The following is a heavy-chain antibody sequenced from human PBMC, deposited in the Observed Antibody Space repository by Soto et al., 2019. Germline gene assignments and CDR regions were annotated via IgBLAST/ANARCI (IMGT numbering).Heavy chain of an antibody. J-gene: IGHJ6*02. D-gene: IGHD2-15*01. CDR3: ARTVGRGGDYYYYGMDV. CDR1: GGTFSSYA. V-gene: IGHV1-69*13. Sequence: SVKVSCKASGGTFSSYAISWVRQAPGQGLEWMGGIIPIFGTANYAQKFQGRVTITADESTSTAYMELSSLRSEDTAVYYCARTVGRGGDYYYYGMDVWGQGTTVTV. CDR2: IIPIFGTA.